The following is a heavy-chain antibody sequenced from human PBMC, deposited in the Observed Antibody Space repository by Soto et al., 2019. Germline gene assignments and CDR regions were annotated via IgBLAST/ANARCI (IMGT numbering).Heavy chain of an antibody. Sequence: GKGLERVAVIWYDGSSKYYADSVKGRFTISRDNSKNTLYLQMNSLRVEDTAVYYCASGYYDRSGYSSAYYYSVMAIWRHGTTVPVSS. CDR2: IWYDGSSK. J-gene: IGHJ6*02. D-gene: IGHD3-22*01. CDR3: ASGYYDRSGYSSAYYYSVMAI. V-gene: IGHV3-33*01.